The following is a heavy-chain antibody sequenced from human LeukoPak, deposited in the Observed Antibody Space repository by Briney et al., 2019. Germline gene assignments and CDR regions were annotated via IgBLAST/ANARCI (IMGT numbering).Heavy chain of an antibody. CDR2: ISSSSSYI. Sequence: GGSLRLSCAASGFTFSSYSMNWVRQAPGKGLEWVSSISSSSSYIYYADSVKGRFTISRDNAKNSLYLQMNSLRAEGTAVYYCASMYYGSGSYLIPIDYWGQGTLVTVSS. V-gene: IGHV3-21*01. J-gene: IGHJ4*02. CDR1: GFTFSSYS. D-gene: IGHD3-10*01. CDR3: ASMYYGSGSYLIPIDY.